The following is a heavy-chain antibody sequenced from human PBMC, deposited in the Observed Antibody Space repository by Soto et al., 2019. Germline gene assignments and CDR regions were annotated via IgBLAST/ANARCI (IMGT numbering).Heavy chain of an antibody. CDR2: IGGRGETT. CDR1: GLTFSNYA. J-gene: IGHJ1*01. D-gene: IGHD3-22*01. CDR3: ANYYDSSGYPYGFFQH. V-gene: IGHV3-23*01. Sequence: EVQLLESGGGLVQRGGFLRLSCAASGLTFSNYAMSWVRQAPGKGLEWVSSIGGRGETTYYADSVKGRFTISRDISTNALYLQMNSLRLDDTAVYYCANYYDSSGYPYGFFQHWAKGTLVTVSS.